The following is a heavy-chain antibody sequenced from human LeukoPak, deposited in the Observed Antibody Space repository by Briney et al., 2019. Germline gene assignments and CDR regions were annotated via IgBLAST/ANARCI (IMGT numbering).Heavy chain of an antibody. CDR1: GFTFSSYA. CDR3: AKVNTRSIAVAGKGWFDP. V-gene: IGHV3-23*01. Sequence: PGGSLRLSCAASGFTFSSYAMSWVRQAPGEGLEWVSAISGSGGSTYYADSVKGRFTISRDNSKNTLYLQMSSLRAEDTAVYYCAKVNTRSIAVAGKGWFDPWGQGTLVTVSS. CDR2: ISGSGGST. J-gene: IGHJ5*02. D-gene: IGHD6-19*01.